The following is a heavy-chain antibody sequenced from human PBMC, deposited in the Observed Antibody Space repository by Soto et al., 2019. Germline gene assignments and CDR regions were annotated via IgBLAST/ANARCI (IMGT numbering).Heavy chain of an antibody. CDR1: GFTFGDYA. Sequence: GGSLRLSCTTSGFTFGDYALSWVRQAPGKGLEWVGFIRRNAYGGTTDYAASVKGRFTISRDDSKSIAYLQMNSLRTEDTALYYCTRASSLDLDFWGQGTLVTVLL. CDR3: TRASSLDLDF. D-gene: IGHD3-16*01. CDR2: IRRNAYGGTT. J-gene: IGHJ4*02. V-gene: IGHV3-49*04.